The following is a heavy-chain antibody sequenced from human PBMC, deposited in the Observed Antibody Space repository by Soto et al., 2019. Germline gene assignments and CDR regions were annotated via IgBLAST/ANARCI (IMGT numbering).Heavy chain of an antibody. Sequence: GGSLRLSCAASGFTFIRYGMNWVRQAPGKGLEWVSYIGLGSSTKYYADSVEGRFTISRDNAKNSLYLQMNSLRAEDTAVYYCARDQLYYNDISGRPLNAFDVWGQGTMVTVSS. CDR1: GFTFIRYG. V-gene: IGHV3-48*01. J-gene: IGHJ3*01. D-gene: IGHD3-22*01. CDR2: IGLGSSTK. CDR3: ARDQLYYNDISGRPLNAFDV.